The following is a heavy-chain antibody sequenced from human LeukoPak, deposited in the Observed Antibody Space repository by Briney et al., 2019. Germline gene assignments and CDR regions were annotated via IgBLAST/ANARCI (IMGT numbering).Heavy chain of an antibody. D-gene: IGHD2-2*01. CDR1: GYTFTSYD. J-gene: IGHJ6*03. CDR3: ARGAGQLPSPYYYYYYMDV. CDR2: MNPNSGNT. Sequence: ASVMGSCKASGYTFTSYDINWVRQATGQGLEWMGWMNPNSGNTGYAQKFQGRVTMTRNTSMSTAYMELSSLRSEDTAVYYCARGAGQLPSPYYYYYYMDVWGKGTTVTVSS. V-gene: IGHV1-8*01.